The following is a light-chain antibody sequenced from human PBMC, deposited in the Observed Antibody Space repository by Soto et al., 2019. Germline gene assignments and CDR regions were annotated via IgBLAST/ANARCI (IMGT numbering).Light chain of an antibody. J-gene: IGKJ1*01. Sequence: DIQMTQSPSSLSASVGDRVIITCRASQSISSYLNWYQQKPGKAPKLLIYAASSLQSGVPSRFSGSVSGTDFTLTISSLQPEDFATYYCQQSYSTPGWTFGQGTKGDIK. CDR1: QSISSY. V-gene: IGKV1-39*01. CDR2: AAS. CDR3: QQSYSTPGWT.